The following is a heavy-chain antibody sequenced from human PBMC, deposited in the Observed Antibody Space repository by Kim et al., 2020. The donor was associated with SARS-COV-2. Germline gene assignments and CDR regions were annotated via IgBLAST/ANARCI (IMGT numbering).Heavy chain of an antibody. J-gene: IGHJ5*02. D-gene: IGHD3-22*01. CDR3: AKDGGYYDSSGNWFDP. V-gene: IGHV3-23*01. CDR2: ISGSGGST. CDR1: GFTFSSYA. Sequence: GGSLRLSCAASGFTFSSYAMSWVRQAPGKGLEWVSAISGSGGSTYYADSVKGRFTISRDNSKNTLYLQMNSLRAEDTAVYYCAKDGGYYDSSGNWFDPWGQGTLVTVSS.